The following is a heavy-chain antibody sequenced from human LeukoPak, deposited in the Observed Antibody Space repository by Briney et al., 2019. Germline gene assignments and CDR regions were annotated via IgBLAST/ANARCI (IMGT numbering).Heavy chain of an antibody. D-gene: IGHD3-10*02. V-gene: IGHV3-30*18. Sequence: GSLRLSCAASGFTFSSYGLHWVRQAPGKGLEWVAVISHDGSKKYYADSVRGQFTISRDNSKNTLYLQMNSLRAEDTAVYYCAELGITMIGGVWGKGTTVTISS. J-gene: IGHJ6*04. CDR3: AELGITMIGGV. CDR1: GFTFSSYG. CDR2: ISHDGSKK.